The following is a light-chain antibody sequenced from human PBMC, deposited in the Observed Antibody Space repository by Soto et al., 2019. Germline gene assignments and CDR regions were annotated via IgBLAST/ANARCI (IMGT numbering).Light chain of an antibody. J-gene: IGLJ1*01. V-gene: IGLV2-14*01. CDR2: EVN. Sequence: QSALTQPASVSGSPGRSITISCTGPSSEFSYYNSLTCYQQHPNKAPKLIIYEVNSRPSGVSNRFSGSKSGITSSLPISGLQAEDEADYYCSSYASTSTAVFGTGTKVTVL. CDR3: SSYASTSTAV. CDR1: SSEFSYYNS.